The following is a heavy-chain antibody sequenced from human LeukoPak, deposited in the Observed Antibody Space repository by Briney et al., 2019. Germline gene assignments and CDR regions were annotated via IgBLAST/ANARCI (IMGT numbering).Heavy chain of an antibody. J-gene: IGHJ6*02. CDR2: TRNKANSYTT. V-gene: IGHV3-72*01. CDR1: GFTFSDHY. CDR3: ARELLPEIDYYGMDV. Sequence: PGGSLRLSCAASGFTFSDHYMDWVRQAPGKGLEWVGRTRNKANSYTTEYAASVKGRFTISRDDSKNSLYLQMNSLKTEDTAVYYSARELLPEIDYYGMDVWGQGTTVTVSS. D-gene: IGHD2-15*01.